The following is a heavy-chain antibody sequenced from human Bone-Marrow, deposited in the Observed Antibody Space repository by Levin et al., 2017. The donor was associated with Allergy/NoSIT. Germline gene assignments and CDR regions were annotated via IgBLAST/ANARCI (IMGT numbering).Heavy chain of an antibody. D-gene: IGHD4-17*01. J-gene: IGHJ3*02. CDR3: ARDLEYEVLNYGDYAAPGFLVEDI. Sequence: PGGSLRLSCAASGFTFSSYSMNWVRQAPGKGLEWVSSISSSSSYIYYADSVKGRFTISRDNAKNSLYLQMNSLRAEDTAVYYCARDLEYEVLNYGDYAAPGFLVEDIWGQGTMVTVSS. CDR1: GFTFSSYS. CDR2: ISSSSSYI. V-gene: IGHV3-21*01.